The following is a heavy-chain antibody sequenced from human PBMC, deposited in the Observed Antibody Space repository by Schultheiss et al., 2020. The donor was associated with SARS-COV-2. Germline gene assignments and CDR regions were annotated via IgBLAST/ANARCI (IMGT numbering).Heavy chain of an antibody. J-gene: IGHJ2*01. V-gene: IGHV4-31*01. CDR1: GGSISSGGYY. CDR2: IYYSGST. Sequence: SQTLSLTCTVSGGSISSGGYYWSWIRQHPGKGLEWIGYIYYSGSTYYNPSLKSLVTISVDTSKNQFSLKLSSVTAADTAVYYCARFPPNWYFDLWGRGTLVTVSS. CDR3: ARFPPNWYFDL.